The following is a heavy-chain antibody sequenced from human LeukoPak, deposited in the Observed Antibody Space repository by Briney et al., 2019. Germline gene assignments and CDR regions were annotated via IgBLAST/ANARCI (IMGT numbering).Heavy chain of an antibody. J-gene: IGHJ4*02. V-gene: IGHV3-7*03. CDR2: IKQDGSQK. D-gene: IGHD3-22*01. CDR1: GFTFSGFG. Sequence: GGPLGLSWEASGFTFSGFGMTGSGKPPGKGLGWVANIKQDGSQKYYVDSVRGRFTISRDNAKNSLYLQMNSLRVEDTAVYYCARGEYYYDGGYWGQGTLVTVSS. CDR3: ARGEYYYDGGY.